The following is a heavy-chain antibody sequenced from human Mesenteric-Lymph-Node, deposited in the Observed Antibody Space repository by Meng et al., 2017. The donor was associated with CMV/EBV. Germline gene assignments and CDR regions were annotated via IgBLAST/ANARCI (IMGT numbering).Heavy chain of an antibody. D-gene: IGHD3-3*01. V-gene: IGHV1-8*03. CDR1: TSYD. Sequence: TSYDINWVRQATGQGLEWMGWMNPNSGNTGYAQKFQGRVTITRNTSISTAYMELSSLRSEDTAVYYCAREVAYYDFWSGRSRYGMDVWGQGTTVTVSS. CDR3: AREVAYYDFWSGRSRYGMDV. J-gene: IGHJ6*02. CDR2: MNPNSGNT.